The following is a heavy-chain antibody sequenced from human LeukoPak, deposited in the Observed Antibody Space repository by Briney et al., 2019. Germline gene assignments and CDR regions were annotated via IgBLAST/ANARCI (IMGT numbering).Heavy chain of an antibody. Sequence: GGTLRLSCAASGFTFRRYGMSWVRQAPGKGLEWVSAISGSGSSTFYGDSVKGRFTISRDNAKNSLYLQMNSLRAEDTAVYYCAELGITMIGGVWGKGTTVTISS. D-gene: IGHD3-10*02. CDR1: GFTFRRYG. CDR2: ISGSGSST. J-gene: IGHJ6*04. CDR3: AELGITMIGGV. V-gene: IGHV3-23*01.